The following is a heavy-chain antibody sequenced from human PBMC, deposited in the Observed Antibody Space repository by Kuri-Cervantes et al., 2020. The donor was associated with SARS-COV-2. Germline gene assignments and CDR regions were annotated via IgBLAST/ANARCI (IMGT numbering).Heavy chain of an antibody. CDR3: ARANWGSYYYYYMDV. V-gene: IGHV1-69*01. Sequence: KISCKGSGYSFTSYWIGWVRQAPGQGLEWMGGIIPIFGTANYAQKFQGRVTITADESTSTAYMELSSLRSEDTAVYYCARANWGSYYYYYMDVWGKGTTVTVSS. CDR1: GYSFTSYW. CDR2: IIPIFGTA. D-gene: IGHD7-27*01. J-gene: IGHJ6*03.